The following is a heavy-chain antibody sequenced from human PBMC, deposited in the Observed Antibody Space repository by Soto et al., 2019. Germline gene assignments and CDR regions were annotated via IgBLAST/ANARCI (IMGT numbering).Heavy chain of an antibody. CDR2: IYSGGST. J-gene: IGHJ4*02. D-gene: IGHD5-12*01. CDR1: GFTVSSNY. CDR3: ARDEMATIG. Sequence: EVQLVESGGGLIQPGGSLRLSCAASGFTVSSNYMSWVRQAPGKGLEWVSVIYSGGSTYYADTVKGRFTISRDNSKNTPYLQVNSLRAEDTSVYYCARDEMATIGWGQGTLVTVSS. V-gene: IGHV3-53*01.